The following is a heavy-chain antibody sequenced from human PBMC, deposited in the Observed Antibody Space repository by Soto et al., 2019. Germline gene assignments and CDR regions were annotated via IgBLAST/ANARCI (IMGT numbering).Heavy chain of an antibody. Sequence: QVQLQESGPGLVKPSETLSLSCSVSGGSVSSGSHYWSWIRQPPGKGLEWIGFIYDSGSTHYNPSLKSRVTISLNTSKNQFYLKLSSVTAADTAVYYCAGRSGEGWFDPWGQGTLVTVSS. CDR1: GGSVSSGSHY. D-gene: IGHD2-15*01. CDR3: AGRSGEGWFDP. V-gene: IGHV4-61*01. CDR2: IYDSGST. J-gene: IGHJ5*02.